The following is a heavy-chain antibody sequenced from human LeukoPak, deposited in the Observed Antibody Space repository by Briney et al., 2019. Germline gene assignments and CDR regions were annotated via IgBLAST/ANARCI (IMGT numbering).Heavy chain of an antibody. V-gene: IGHV6-1*01. CDR1: GDSVSNNIAT. Sequence: SQTLSLTCAISGDSVSNNIATWNWVRQSPSRGLEWLGRTYYRSRWGNDYAISVKSRITINPDTSRNQFSLQLNSVTPEDTAVYYCARRASGADYFDYWGQGTLVTVSS. CDR2: TYYRSRWGN. D-gene: IGHD1-26*01. CDR3: ARRASGADYFDY. J-gene: IGHJ4*02.